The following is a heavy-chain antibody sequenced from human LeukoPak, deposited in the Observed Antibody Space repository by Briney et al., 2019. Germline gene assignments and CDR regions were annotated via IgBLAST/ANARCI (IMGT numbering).Heavy chain of an antibody. Sequence: SETLSLTCAVSGYSISSGYYWGWIRQPPGKGLEWIGSIYHSGSTYYNPSLKRRVTISVDTSKNQFSLKLSSVTAADTAVYYCARLCPGYCSSTSANDFDYWGQGTLVTVSS. D-gene: IGHD2-2*01. J-gene: IGHJ4*02. V-gene: IGHV4-38-2*01. CDR3: ARLCPGYCSSTSANDFDY. CDR1: GYSISSGYY. CDR2: IYHSGST.